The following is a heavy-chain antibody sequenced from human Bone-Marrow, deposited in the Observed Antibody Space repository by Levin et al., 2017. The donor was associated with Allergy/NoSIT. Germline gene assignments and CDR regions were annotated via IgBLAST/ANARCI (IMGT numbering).Heavy chain of an antibody. CDR2: LYGSGAT. Sequence: QTGGSLRLSCAGSGFTVSSDYMTWVRQAPGKGLEWVSVLYGSGATYYADSVKDRFAISRDSSKNTLFLQMNSLTVDDTAVYFCARDRVSGERAGYWGQGTLVTVSS. V-gene: IGHV3-66*01. CDR3: ARDRVSGERAGY. CDR1: GFTVSSDY. J-gene: IGHJ4*02. D-gene: IGHD3-10*01.